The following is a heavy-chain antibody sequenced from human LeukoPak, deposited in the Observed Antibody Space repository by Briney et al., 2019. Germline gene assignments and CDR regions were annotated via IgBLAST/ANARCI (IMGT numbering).Heavy chain of an antibody. Sequence: GGSLRLSCAASGFTFSSYSMNWVRQAPGKGLEWVSYISSSSSTIYYADSVKDRFTISRDNAKNSLYLQMNSLRAEDTAVYYCARGWYYYVSSGSYYFDYWGQGTLVTVSS. V-gene: IGHV3-48*04. J-gene: IGHJ4*02. CDR3: ARGWYYYVSSGSYYFDY. CDR1: GFTFSSYS. D-gene: IGHD3-22*01. CDR2: ISSSSSTI.